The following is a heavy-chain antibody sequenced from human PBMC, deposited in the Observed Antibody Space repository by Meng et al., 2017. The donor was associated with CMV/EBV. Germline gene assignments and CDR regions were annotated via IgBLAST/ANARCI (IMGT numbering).Heavy chain of an antibody. J-gene: IGHJ3*02. CDR2: IKQDGSEN. V-gene: IGHV3-7*01. Sequence: GGSLRLSCAASGFTFSSYWMSWVRQAPGKGLEWVANIKQDGSENYYVDSVKGRFTISGDNAKNSLYLQMNSLRAEDTAVYYCARGQYYYDSAFDIWGQGTMVTVSS. D-gene: IGHD3-22*01. CDR1: GFTFSSYW. CDR3: ARGQYYYDSAFDI.